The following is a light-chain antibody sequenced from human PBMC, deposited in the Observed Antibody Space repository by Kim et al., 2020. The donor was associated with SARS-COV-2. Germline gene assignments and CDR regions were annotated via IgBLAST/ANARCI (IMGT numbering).Light chain of an antibody. Sequence: RQRVTISCSGSRSNTGNNAVSWYQQLPGKAPKLLIYYDDLLPSGVSDRFSGSKSGTSASLAISGLQSEDEADYYCAAWDDSLNGLVFGGGTQLTVL. CDR1: RSNTGNNA. J-gene: IGLJ3*02. CDR3: AAWDDSLNGLV. V-gene: IGLV1-36*01. CDR2: YDD.